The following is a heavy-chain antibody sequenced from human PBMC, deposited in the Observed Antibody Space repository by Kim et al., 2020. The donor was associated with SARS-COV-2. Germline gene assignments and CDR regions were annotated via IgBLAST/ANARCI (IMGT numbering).Heavy chain of an antibody. J-gene: IGHJ6*02. CDR3: ARDGRSMVRGAPWGYYYGMDV. D-gene: IGHD3-10*01. CDR1: GFTFSSYG. Sequence: GGSLRLSCAASGFTFSSYGMHWVRQAPGKGLEWVAVIWYDGSNKYYADSVKGRFTISRDNSKNTLYLQMNSLRAEDTAVYYCARDGRSMVRGAPWGYYYGMDVWGQGTTVTVSS. V-gene: IGHV3-33*01. CDR2: IWYDGSNK.